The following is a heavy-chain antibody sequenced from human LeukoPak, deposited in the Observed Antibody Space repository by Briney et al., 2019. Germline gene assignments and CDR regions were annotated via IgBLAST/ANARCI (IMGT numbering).Heavy chain of an antibody. J-gene: IGHJ5*02. CDR3: ARDYDILTGLWANWFDP. V-gene: IGHV1-18*04. D-gene: IGHD3-9*01. CDR1: GYTFTGYY. Sequence: ASVKVSCKASGYTFTGYYMHWVRQAPGQGLEWMGWISAYNGNTNYAQKLQGRVTMTTDTSTSTAYMELRSLRSDDTAAYYCARDYDILTGLWANWFDPWGQGTLVTVSS. CDR2: ISAYNGNT.